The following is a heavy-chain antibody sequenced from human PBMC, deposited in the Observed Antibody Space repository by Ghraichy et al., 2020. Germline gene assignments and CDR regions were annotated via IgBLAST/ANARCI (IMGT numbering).Heavy chain of an antibody. D-gene: IGHD1-14*01. CDR2: IKTKTQGGAT. CDR3: TAGLGLTAEDY. V-gene: IGHV3-15*01. J-gene: IGHJ4*02. CDR1: GFTFNNAW. Sequence: GGSLRLSCAASGFTFNNAWMTWVRQAPGKGLEWVGLIKTKTQGGATDYAAPVKGRFTISRDDSKNTLSLQMNSLKTDDTGVYYCTAGLGLTAEDYWGQGTLVTVSS.